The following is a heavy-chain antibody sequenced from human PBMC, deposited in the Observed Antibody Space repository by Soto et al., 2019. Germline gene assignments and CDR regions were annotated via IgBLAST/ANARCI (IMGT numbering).Heavy chain of an antibody. D-gene: IGHD3-22*01. CDR3: VEDAQYPAVVVTKCWYVDL. J-gene: IGHJ2*01. Sequence: QVQLQESGPGLVQPSGTLSLTCAVSGGSITGSHWWNWVRQPPGKGLEWIGEVSHSGTTNFIPSLKSGVTMTVDKSHDQVYLNLYFVTVADRAVYYWVEDAQYPAVVVTKCWYVDLWGRGALVVVSS. CDR2: VSHSGTT. CDR1: GGSITGSHW. V-gene: IGHV4-4*02.